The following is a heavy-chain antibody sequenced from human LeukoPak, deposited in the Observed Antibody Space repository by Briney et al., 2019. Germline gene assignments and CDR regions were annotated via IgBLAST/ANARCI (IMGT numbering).Heavy chain of an antibody. Sequence: PSETLSPTCTVSGGSIRSYYWSWIRQPAGKALEWIGRIYTSGSTNYNPSLKSRVTMSVDTSKNQFSLKLSSVTAADTAVYYCARWGVAATVDAFDIWGQGTMVTVSS. V-gene: IGHV4-4*07. CDR2: IYTSGST. D-gene: IGHD2-15*01. CDR1: GGSIRSYY. CDR3: ARWGVAATVDAFDI. J-gene: IGHJ3*02.